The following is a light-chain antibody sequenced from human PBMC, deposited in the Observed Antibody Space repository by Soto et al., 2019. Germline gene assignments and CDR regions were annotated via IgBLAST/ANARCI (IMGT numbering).Light chain of an antibody. J-gene: IGLJ3*02. CDR3: CSYTTTTTL. CDR1: NSDIGSYNS. V-gene: IGLV2-14*03. Sequence: QSALTQPASVSGSPGQSITLSCTGTNSDIGSYNSVSWYQQHPGRAPKLIIYRVSSRPSGVSDRCSASKSGNTASLTISGLQTEDEADYYCCSYTTTTTLFGGGTKRAVL. CDR2: RVS.